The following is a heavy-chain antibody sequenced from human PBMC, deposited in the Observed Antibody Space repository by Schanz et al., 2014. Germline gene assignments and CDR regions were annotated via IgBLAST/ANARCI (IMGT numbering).Heavy chain of an antibody. Sequence: QVQLVQSGAEVKKPGASMKVSCKASGRTFIVYHVLHWVRQAPGQGLEWMGRISPNSGGTNFAQKFQGRVTMTRDTSISTVYMELSRLRSDDTAVYYCAREGTVIRGLSGWFDPWGQGTLVTVSS. CDR3: AREGTVIRGLSGWFDP. J-gene: IGHJ5*02. CDR2: ISPNSGGT. D-gene: IGHD3-10*01. V-gene: IGHV1-2*06. CDR1: GRTFIVYH.